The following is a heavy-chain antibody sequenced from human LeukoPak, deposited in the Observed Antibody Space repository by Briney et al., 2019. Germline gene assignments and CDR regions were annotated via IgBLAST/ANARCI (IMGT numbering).Heavy chain of an antibody. J-gene: IGHJ1*01. D-gene: IGHD5-18*01. V-gene: IGHV4-34*01. Sequence: SETLSLTCAVYGGSFSGYYWSWIRQPPGKGLEWIGEINHSGSTNYNPSLKSRATISVDTSKNQFSLKLSSVTAADTAVYYFARGRDTAMVEHWGQGTLVTVSS. CDR1: GGSFSGYY. CDR3: ARGRDTAMVEH. CDR2: INHSGST.